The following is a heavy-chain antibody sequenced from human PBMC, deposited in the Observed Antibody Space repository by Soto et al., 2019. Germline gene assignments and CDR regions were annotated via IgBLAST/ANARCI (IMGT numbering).Heavy chain of an antibody. V-gene: IGHV3-21*01. CDR2: ISSSSSYI. D-gene: IGHD3-3*01. CDR1: GFTFTSYS. Sequence: EVQLVKSGGGLVNPGGSLRLSCAASGFTFTSYSMNWVRQAPGKGLEWVSFISSSSSYIYYADSVKGRFTISRDNAKNSLYLQMNSLRAEDTAVYYCARDNANDFWSGRHFDYWCQGTLVTVSS. J-gene: IGHJ4*02. CDR3: ARDNANDFWSGRHFDY.